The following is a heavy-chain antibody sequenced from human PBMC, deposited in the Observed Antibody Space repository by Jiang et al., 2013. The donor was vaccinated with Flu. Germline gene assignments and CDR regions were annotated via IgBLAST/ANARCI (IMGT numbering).Heavy chain of an antibody. J-gene: IGHJ4*02. CDR1: GFSLSTTGVG. CDR2: IYWDDDK. V-gene: IGHV2-5*02. Sequence: KPTQTLTMTCTFSGFSLSTTGVGVGWIRQPPGKALEWLAFIYWDDDKRYSPSLKSRLAITKDTSKNQVVLTMTNMDPADTATYYCAHNTRDYHTSGHYYARHFHFWGQGSLVTVSS. D-gene: IGHD3-22*01. CDR3: AHNTRDYHTSGHYYARHFHF.